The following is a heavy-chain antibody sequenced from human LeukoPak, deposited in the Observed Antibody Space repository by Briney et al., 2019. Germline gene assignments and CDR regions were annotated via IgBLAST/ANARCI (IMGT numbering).Heavy chain of an antibody. CDR2: ISGSGGST. CDR3: AHIRVSQQLVRGVDY. J-gene: IGHJ4*02. V-gene: IGHV3-23*01. CDR1: GFTFSSYA. D-gene: IGHD6-13*01. Sequence: PGASLKLSCTASGFTFSSYAISWVRQAPGKGLEWVSAISGSGGSTYYADSVKGRFTISRDNSKSTLYLQMNSLRAEDTAVYYCAHIRVSQQLVRGVDYWGQGALVTVSS.